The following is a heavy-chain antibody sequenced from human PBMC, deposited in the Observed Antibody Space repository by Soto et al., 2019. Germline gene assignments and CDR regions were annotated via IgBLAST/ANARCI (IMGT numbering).Heavy chain of an antibody. V-gene: IGHV1-69*13. CDR2: IIPIVGTA. D-gene: IGHD3-9*01. J-gene: IGHJ3*02. CDR1: GGTFSSYA. CDR3: ARLTPHHPSDI. Sequence: ASVKVSCQACGGTFSSYASSWVRQAHGQGLEWMGGIIPIVGTANYAQKFQGRVTITADESTSTAYMELSSLSSEDTAVYYCARLTPHHPSDIWGQGTMLTVSS.